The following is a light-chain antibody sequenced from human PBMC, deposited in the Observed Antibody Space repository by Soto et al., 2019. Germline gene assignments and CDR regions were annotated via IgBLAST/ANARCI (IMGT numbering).Light chain of an antibody. CDR3: QQDNAYPWT. J-gene: IGKJ1*01. CDR1: QSISSW. V-gene: IGKV1-5*01. Sequence: DIQMTQSPATLSASVGDRVTITCRASQSISSWLAWYQQKPGKAHKLLMYDASSLDSGVPSRFSGSGSGTEFTLTISSLQPDDFATYYCQQDNAYPWTFGQGTKVDI. CDR2: DAS.